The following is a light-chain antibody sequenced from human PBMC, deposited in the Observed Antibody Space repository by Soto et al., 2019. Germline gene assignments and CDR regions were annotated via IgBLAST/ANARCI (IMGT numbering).Light chain of an antibody. CDR3: QQDGNSPWT. Sequence: EIALPQSPGTLPLSPGEGASLSSRASQSVSASSLAWYQQKLGQTPRLLIYGASSRATGTPDRFSGSGSGRDFTLTISRLEPEDFAVYYCQQDGNSPWTFGQGTKVEIK. V-gene: IGKV3-20*01. CDR2: GAS. CDR1: QSVSASS. J-gene: IGKJ1*01.